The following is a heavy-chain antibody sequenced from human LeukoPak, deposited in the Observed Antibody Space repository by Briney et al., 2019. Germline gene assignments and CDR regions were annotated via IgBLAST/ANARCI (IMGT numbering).Heavy chain of an antibody. Sequence: GGSLRLSCAASGFTFDDYDMHWVRQAPGKGLEWISGISWNSGIIDYADSVKGRFTISRDNARNSLFLQMNSLRTEDMALYYCAKAQSYSLNSYFDYWGQGTLVTVSS. CDR3: AKAQSYSLNSYFDY. CDR1: GFTFDDYD. D-gene: IGHD2-15*01. J-gene: IGHJ4*02. CDR2: ISWNSGII. V-gene: IGHV3-9*03.